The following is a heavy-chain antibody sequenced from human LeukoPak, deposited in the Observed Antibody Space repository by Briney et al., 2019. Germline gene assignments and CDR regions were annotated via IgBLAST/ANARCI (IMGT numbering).Heavy chain of an antibody. CDR3: AKGAAGFDV. Sequence: GGTLRLSCAASGFTFSNYGMAWVRPVPGKGLEWVSAITNNGESTYYADSVRGRFTISRDNSKNTLYLQMNSLRVEDTAVYYCAKGAAGFDVWGQGTLATVSS. CDR1: GFTFSNYG. CDR2: ITNNGEST. V-gene: IGHV3-23*01. J-gene: IGHJ4*02.